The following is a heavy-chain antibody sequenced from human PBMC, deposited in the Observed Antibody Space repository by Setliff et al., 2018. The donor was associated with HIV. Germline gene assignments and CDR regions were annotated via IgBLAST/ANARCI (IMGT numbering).Heavy chain of an antibody. CDR3: ARTTSSKWEKWYFDV. CDR2: IYSGDSET. Sequence: PGESPKISCRGSGYSFTTYWIAWVRQMPGKGLEWMGTIYSGDSETRYSPAFRGHVTVSVDKSINTAYLHWNSLKASDTAIYYCARTTSSKWEKWYFDVWGRGTLVTVSS. V-gene: IGHV5-51*01. J-gene: IGHJ2*01. CDR1: GYSFTTYW. D-gene: IGHD4-4*01.